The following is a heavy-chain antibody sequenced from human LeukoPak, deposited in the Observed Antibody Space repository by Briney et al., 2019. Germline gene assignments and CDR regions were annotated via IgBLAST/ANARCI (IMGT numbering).Heavy chain of an antibody. CDR2: INPDGSTT. V-gene: IGHV3-74*01. D-gene: IGHD3-16*01. CDR3: AKDAGGAQPVGFDY. J-gene: IGHJ4*02. CDR1: GFTFSRYW. Sequence: PGGSLRLSCAASGFTFSRYWIHWVRQAPGKGLEWVSRINPDGSTTTYADSVKGRFTISRDNAKNTVYLQMNSLRAEDTAVYYCAKDAGGAQPVGFDYWGQGTLVTVSS.